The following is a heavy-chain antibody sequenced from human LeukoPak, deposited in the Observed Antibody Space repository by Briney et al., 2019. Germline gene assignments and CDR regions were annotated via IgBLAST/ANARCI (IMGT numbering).Heavy chain of an antibody. Sequence: GGSLRLSCAASGFTFSNYGMSWVRQAPGKGLEWVSAISGSGGSTYYADSVKGRFTTSRDNSKNTLYLQMNSLRAEDTAVYYCAKSHHVTAIDYWGQGTLVTVSS. J-gene: IGHJ4*02. CDR2: ISGSGGST. CDR1: GFTFSNYG. D-gene: IGHD2-21*02. CDR3: AKSHHVTAIDY. V-gene: IGHV3-23*01.